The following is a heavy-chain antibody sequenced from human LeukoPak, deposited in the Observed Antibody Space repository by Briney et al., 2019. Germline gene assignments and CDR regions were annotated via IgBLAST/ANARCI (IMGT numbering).Heavy chain of an antibody. D-gene: IGHD7-27*01. J-gene: IGHJ4*02. CDR1: GFTFSSYS. V-gene: IGHV3-23*01. Sequence: GGSLRLSCAASGFTFSSYSMNWVRQAPGKGLEWLSGISPRGGGTYYADSVKGRFTISRDDSKNTLSLQMNSLRVEDTAVYYCARDLAWGAFDYWGQGTLVTVSS. CDR3: ARDLAWGAFDY. CDR2: ISPRGGGT.